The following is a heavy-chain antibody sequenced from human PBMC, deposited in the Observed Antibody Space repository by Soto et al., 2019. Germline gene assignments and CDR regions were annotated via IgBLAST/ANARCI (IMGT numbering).Heavy chain of an antibody. J-gene: IGHJ4*02. V-gene: IGHV3-23*01. CDR3: AKSRDGSAYHFDD. D-gene: IGHD3-22*01. CDR2: ISGGSGVT. CDR1: GFTFNTYV. Sequence: GGSLRLSCAASGFTFNTYVMNWVRQAPGKGPEWVSTISGGSGVTYYADSVKGRFTTSRDNSKNTLYLQMNSLRAEDTAVYYCAKSRDGSAYHFDDWGQGTLVTVSS.